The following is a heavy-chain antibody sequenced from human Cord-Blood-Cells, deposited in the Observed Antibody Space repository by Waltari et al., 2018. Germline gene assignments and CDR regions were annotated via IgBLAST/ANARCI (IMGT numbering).Heavy chain of an antibody. V-gene: IGHV1-69*10. CDR2: IIPIIGIA. J-gene: IGHJ3*02. D-gene: IGHD6-13*01. CDR3: ARASAAADDAFDI. CDR1: GGTFSSYA. Sequence: QVQLVQSGAEVKKPGSSVKVSCKASGGTFSSYAISWVRQAPGQGLEWMGGIIPIIGIANDAQKCQGRGTITADKSTSTAYMELSSLRSEDTAVYDCARASAAADDAFDIWGQGTMVTVSS.